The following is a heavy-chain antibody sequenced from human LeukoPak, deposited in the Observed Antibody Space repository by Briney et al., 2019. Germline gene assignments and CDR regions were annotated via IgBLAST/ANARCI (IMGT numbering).Heavy chain of an antibody. V-gene: IGHV4-34*01. D-gene: IGHD4-17*01. J-gene: IGHJ4*02. CDR1: GGSFSGYY. Sequence: PSETLSLTCAVYGGSFSGYYWSWIRQPPGKGLEWIGEINHSGSTNYNPSLKSRVTISVDTSKNQFSLKLSSVTAADTAVYYCARKTKSTVTTVLDYWGQGTLVTVSS. CDR2: INHSGST. CDR3: ARKTKSTVTTVLDY.